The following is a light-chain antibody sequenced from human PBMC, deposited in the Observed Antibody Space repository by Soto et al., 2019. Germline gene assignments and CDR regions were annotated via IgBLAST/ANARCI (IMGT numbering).Light chain of an antibody. CDR3: PQSYSTPPT. Sequence: DIQRTQSPSSLSASVGDRVTITCRASQSISSYLNWYQQKPGKAPKLLIYAASSLQSGVPSRFSGSGSGTDFTLTLSSLPPEDFATYSCPQSYSTPPTFGQGTQVDIK. J-gene: IGKJ1*01. CDR1: QSISSY. V-gene: IGKV1-39*01. CDR2: AAS.